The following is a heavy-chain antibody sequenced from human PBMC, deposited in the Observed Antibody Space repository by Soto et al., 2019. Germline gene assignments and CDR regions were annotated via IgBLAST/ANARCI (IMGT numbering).Heavy chain of an antibody. V-gene: IGHV1-24*01. D-gene: IGHD1-26*01. CDR1: GYSSSEFS. Sequence: QVQLVQSGAEVKEPGASVKVSCKVSGYSSSEFSVHWVRQALGEGLEWMGGFDPEGGQRIYAQKFQGRVTMAEDTAPDTAHLAPAALRTEETAVYYCVSVKYDYYQRDSWG. J-gene: IGHJ5*01. CDR3: VSVKYDYYQRDS. CDR2: FDPEGGQR.